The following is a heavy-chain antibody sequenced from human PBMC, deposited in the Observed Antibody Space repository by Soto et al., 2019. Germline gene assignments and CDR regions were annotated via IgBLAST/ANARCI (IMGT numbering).Heavy chain of an antibody. D-gene: IGHD3-16*01. CDR3: ARDQYVFDY. J-gene: IGHJ4*02. CDR1: GFAFSDYY. CDR2: LSNSGTYT. Sequence: VQLVQSGGGLVKPGGSLTLSCAASGFAFSDYYMTWIRQAPGKGLEWISSLSNSGTYTNYADSVKGRVITSRDNAKNSLFLHLNGLRAEDTAVYFCARDQYVFDYWGQGALVTVSS. V-gene: IGHV3-11*05.